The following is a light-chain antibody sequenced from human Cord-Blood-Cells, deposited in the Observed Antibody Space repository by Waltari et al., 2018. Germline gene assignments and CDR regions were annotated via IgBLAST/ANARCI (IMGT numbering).Light chain of an antibody. CDR2: GAS. J-gene: IGKJ1*01. Sequence: EFVLTQSPGTLSLSPGERATLSCRASQSVSSSYLAWYQQKPGQAPRPLIYGASSRATGIPDRFSGSGYGTDVSRTISSLEPEDFAVYYCQQYGSSPEWTFGQGTKVEIK. CDR1: QSVSSSY. V-gene: IGKV3-20*01. CDR3: QQYGSSPEWT.